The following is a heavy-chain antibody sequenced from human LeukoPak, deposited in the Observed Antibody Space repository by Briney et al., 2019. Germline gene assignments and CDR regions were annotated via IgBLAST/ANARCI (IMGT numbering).Heavy chain of an antibody. CDR2: INSDGSST. Sequence: PGGSLRLSCVASGFTFSSYWMHWVRQAPGKGLVWVSRINSDGSSTSYADSVKGRFTISRDNAKNTLYLQMNSLRAEDTAVYYCARDRVVGALDYWGQGTLVTVSS. J-gene: IGHJ4*02. CDR1: GFTFSSYW. V-gene: IGHV3-74*01. D-gene: IGHD1-26*01. CDR3: ARDRVVGALDY.